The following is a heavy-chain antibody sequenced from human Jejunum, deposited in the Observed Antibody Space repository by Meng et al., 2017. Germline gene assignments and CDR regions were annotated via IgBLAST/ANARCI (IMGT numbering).Heavy chain of an antibody. Sequence: GSGPGLLEPSGTLSLTGALSVGSFSTAGYYWGWIRQSPGKGLEWIGSIFYSGTTYYNPSLKSRVTISIDTSKNQFSLKMNSVTAADTAVYYCARDTAGFGPWGQGTLVTVSS. CDR3: ARDTAGFGP. CDR2: IFYSGTT. V-gene: IGHV4-39*07. D-gene: IGHD6-13*01. J-gene: IGHJ5*02. CDR1: VGSFSTAGYY.